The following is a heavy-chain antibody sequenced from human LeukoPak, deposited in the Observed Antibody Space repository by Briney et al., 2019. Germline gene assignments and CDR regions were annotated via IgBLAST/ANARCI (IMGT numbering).Heavy chain of an antibody. CDR1: GGSISSGGYY. V-gene: IGHV4-31*03. Sequence: PSETLSLTCTVSGGSISSGGYYWSWIRQHPGKGLEWIGYIYYSGSTYYNPSLKSRVTISVDTSKNQFPLKLSSVTAADTAVYYCARDPLSRYDSSVQGAFDIWGQGTMVTVSS. D-gene: IGHD3-22*01. J-gene: IGHJ3*02. CDR3: ARDPLSRYDSSVQGAFDI. CDR2: IYYSGST.